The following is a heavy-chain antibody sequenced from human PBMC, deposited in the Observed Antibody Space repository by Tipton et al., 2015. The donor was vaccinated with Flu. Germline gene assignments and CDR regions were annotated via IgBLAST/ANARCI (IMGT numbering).Heavy chain of an antibody. J-gene: IGHJ6*02. Sequence: LRLSCTVSGGSISSGGYYWSWIRQHPGKGLEWIGYIYYSGSTYYNPSLKSRVTISVDTSKNQFSLKLSSVTAADTAVYYCARDRVTIFGVVSYYYGMDVWGQGTTVTVSS. CDR1: GGSISSGGYY. CDR2: IYYSGST. V-gene: IGHV4-31*03. CDR3: ARDRVTIFGVVSYYYGMDV. D-gene: IGHD3-3*01.